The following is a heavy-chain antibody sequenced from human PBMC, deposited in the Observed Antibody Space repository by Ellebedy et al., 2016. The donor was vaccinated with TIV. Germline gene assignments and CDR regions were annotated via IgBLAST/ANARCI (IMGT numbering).Heavy chain of an antibody. V-gene: IGHV5-51*01. J-gene: IGHJ5*02. Sequence: GESLKISCKASGYSFTNYWIGWVRQMPGKGLECMGLIYPGDSDTRYSPSSQGQVTISADKSITTAYLQWRSLKASDTAMYYCARRALMGTSSPRGSFDPWGQGTLVTVSS. CDR1: GYSFTNYW. CDR3: ARRALMGTSSPRGSFDP. CDR2: IYPGDSDT. D-gene: IGHD2-2*01.